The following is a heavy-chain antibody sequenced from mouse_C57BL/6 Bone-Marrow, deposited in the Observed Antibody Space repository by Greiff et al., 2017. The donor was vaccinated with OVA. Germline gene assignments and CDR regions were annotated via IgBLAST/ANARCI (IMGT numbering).Heavy chain of an antibody. CDR1: GYSITSGYY. CDR2: ISYDGSN. Sequence: EVQLQQSGPGLVKPSQSLSLTCSVTGYSITSGYYWNWNRQFPGNQLEWMGYISYDGSNNYNPSLKNRISITRYTSKNQFFLKLNSVTTEDTATYYGARRAITTVNYFDYWGQGTTLTVSS. V-gene: IGHV3-6*01. D-gene: IGHD1-1*01. CDR3: ARRAITTVNYFDY. J-gene: IGHJ2*01.